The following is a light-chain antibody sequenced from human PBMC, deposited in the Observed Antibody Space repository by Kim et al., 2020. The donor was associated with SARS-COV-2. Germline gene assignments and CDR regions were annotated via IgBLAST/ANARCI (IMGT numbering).Light chain of an antibody. Sequence: QSVLTQPPSASGTPGQRVTISCSGSSSNIGTNTVNWYQQLPGTAPKLLIHSNNRRPSGVPDRFSGSKSGTSASLAISGLQSEDEADYYCAAWDDSLNDKVVFGGGTQLTVL. V-gene: IGLV1-44*01. J-gene: IGLJ2*01. CDR3: AAWDDSLNDKVV. CDR1: SSNIGTNT. CDR2: SNN.